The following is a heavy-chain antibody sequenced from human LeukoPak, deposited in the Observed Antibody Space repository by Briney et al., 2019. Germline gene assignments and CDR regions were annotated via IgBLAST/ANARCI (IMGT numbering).Heavy chain of an antibody. Sequence: ASVKVSCKASGYTFTSYHITWVRQAPGQGLEWMGWINPNSGGTNYAQKFQGRVTMTRDTSISTAYMELSRLRSDDTAVYYCASGLWVTAIEEGPIGNNDFWGQGTLVTVSS. J-gene: IGHJ4*02. V-gene: IGHV1-2*02. CDR2: INPNSGGT. CDR1: GYTFTSYH. CDR3: ASGLWVTAIEEGPIGNNDF. D-gene: IGHD2-21*02.